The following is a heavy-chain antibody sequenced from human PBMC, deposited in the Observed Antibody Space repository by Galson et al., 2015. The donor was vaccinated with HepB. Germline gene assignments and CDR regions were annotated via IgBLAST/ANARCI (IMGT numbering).Heavy chain of an antibody. CDR3: ARNQYSSSPHFHY. D-gene: IGHD6-6*01. CDR1: GFTFSSYN. Sequence: SLRLSCAGRGFTFSSYNINWVRQAPGKGLEWVSSISSSGGDLYYADSVRGRFTISRDNAKKSVYLQMNSLKAGDTAVYYCARNQYSSSPHFHYWGQGTLLTVSS. CDR2: ISSSGGDL. V-gene: IGHV3-21*01. J-gene: IGHJ4*02.